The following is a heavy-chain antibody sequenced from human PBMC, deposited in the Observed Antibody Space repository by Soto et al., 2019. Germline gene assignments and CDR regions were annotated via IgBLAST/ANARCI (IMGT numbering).Heavy chain of an antibody. CDR3: ARDLGIVVVDTGAFDI. CDR1: GDSISSYY. D-gene: IGHD6-19*01. V-gene: IGHV4-59*01. CDR2: IYYSGST. Sequence: SETLSLTCPASGDSISSYYWSWIRQPPGKGLEWIGYIYYSGSTNYNPSLKSRVTISVDTSKNQFSLKLSSVTAADTAVYYCARDLGIVVVDTGAFDIWGQGTMVT. J-gene: IGHJ3*02.